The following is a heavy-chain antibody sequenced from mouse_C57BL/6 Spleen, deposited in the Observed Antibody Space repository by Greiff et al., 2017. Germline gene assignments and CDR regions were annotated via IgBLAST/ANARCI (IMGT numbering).Heavy chain of an antibody. CDR3: AREGGSSYYAMDY. CDR2: IYPRSGNT. Sequence: LVESGAELARPGASVKLSCKASGYTFTSYGISWVKQRTGQGLEWIGEIYPRSGNTYYNEKFKGKATLTADKSSSTAYMELRSLTSEDSAVYFCAREGGSSYYAMDYWGQGTSVTVSS. D-gene: IGHD1-1*01. V-gene: IGHV1-81*01. CDR1: GYTFTSYG. J-gene: IGHJ4*01.